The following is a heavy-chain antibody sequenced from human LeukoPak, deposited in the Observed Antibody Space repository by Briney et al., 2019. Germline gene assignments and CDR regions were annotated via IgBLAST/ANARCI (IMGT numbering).Heavy chain of an antibody. J-gene: IGHJ6*02. CDR1: GFTFRNFW. V-gene: IGHV3-7*03. D-gene: IGHD3-16*01. CDR2: INHNGNEN. Sequence: PGGSLRLSCAASGFTFRNFWMTWVRQAPGKGLEWVASINHNGNENYYVDSVKGRFTISRDNAKNSLYLQMSNLRAEDTAVYFCARGGGLEVWGQGATVTVSS. CDR3: ARGGGLEV.